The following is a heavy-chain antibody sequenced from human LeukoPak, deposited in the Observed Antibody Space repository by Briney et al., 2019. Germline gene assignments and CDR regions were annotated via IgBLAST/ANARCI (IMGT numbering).Heavy chain of an antibody. CDR3: ARRYCSSTSCYFGQEAYWFDP. CDR1: GGSISISSYY. D-gene: IGHD2-2*01. CDR2: IYYSGST. V-gene: IGHV4-39*01. Sequence: PSETLSLTCTVSGGSISISSYYWGWIRQPPGKGLEWIGSIYYSGSTYYNPSLKSRVTISVDTSKNQFSLKLSSVTAADTAVYYCARRYCSSTSCYFGQEAYWFDPWGQGTLVTVSS. J-gene: IGHJ5*02.